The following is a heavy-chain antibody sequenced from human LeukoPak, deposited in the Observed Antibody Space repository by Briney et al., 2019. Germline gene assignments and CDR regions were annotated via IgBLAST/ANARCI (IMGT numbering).Heavy chain of an antibody. D-gene: IGHD2-15*01. J-gene: IGHJ5*02. Sequence: SGPTLVNPTQTLTLTCTFSGFSLSTSEVGVGWIRQPPGKALEWLALLYWDDDNRYSPSLKSRPNITKDTSKNPLVLTMTNMDPVDTATYYCAHRLRYCSGGSCYFSWFDPWGQGTLVTVSS. CDR2: LYWDDDN. CDR3: AHRLRYCSGGSCYFSWFDP. CDR1: GFSLSTSEVG. V-gene: IGHV2-5*02.